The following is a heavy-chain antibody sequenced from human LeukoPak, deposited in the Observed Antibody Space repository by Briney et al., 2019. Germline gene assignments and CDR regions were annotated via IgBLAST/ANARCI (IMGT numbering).Heavy chain of an antibody. V-gene: IGHV3-23*01. CDR2: ISGSGVST. D-gene: IGHD3-10*01. Sequence: PGGSLRLSCAASGFTFSGYAMSWVRQAPGKGLGWVSTISGSGVSTYYADSVKGRFTSSRDNSKNTLYLQMNNLRAEDTAVYYCAKESRYYYGSGSFSSQFDYWGQGNLVTVSS. CDR1: GFTFSGYA. CDR3: AKESRYYYGSGSFSSQFDY. J-gene: IGHJ4*02.